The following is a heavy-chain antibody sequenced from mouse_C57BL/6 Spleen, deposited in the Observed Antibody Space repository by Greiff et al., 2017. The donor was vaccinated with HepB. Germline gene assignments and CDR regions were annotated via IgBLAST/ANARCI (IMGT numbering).Heavy chain of an antibody. CDR3: ARKGYDYDDYAMDY. J-gene: IGHJ4*01. Sequence: EVQLQQSGPELVKPGASVKISCKASGYTFTDYYMNWVKQSHGKSLEWIGDINPNNGGTSYNQKFKGKATLTVDKSSSTAYMELRSLTSEDSAVYYCARKGYDYDDYAMDYWGQRTSVTVSS. CDR1: GYTFTDYY. V-gene: IGHV1-26*01. CDR2: INPNNGGT. D-gene: IGHD2-4*01.